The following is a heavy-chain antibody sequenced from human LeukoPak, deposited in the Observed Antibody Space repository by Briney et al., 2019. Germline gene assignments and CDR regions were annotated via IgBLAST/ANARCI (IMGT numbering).Heavy chain of an antibody. V-gene: IGHV3-21*01. D-gene: IGHD2-2*01. Sequence: PGGSLRLSCAASGFTFSNYWMNWVRQAPGKGLEWVSSISSSSSYIYYADSVKGRFTISRDNAKNSLYLQMNSLRAEDTAVYYCARTAAIYDAFDIWGQGTMVTVSS. CDR1: GFTFSNYW. CDR3: ARTAAIYDAFDI. CDR2: ISSSSSYI. J-gene: IGHJ3*02.